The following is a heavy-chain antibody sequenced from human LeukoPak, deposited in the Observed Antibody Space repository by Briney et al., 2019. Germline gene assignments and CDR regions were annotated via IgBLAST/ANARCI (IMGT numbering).Heavy chain of an antibody. CDR1: GGSISSGNYY. V-gene: IGHV4-31*03. CDR2: IYYSGTT. CDR3: ARADYYGSSAYPY. D-gene: IGHD3-22*01. Sequence: TSETLSLTCTVPGGSISSGNYYWTWIRQHPGKGLEWIGYIYYSGTTFYNPSLKSRVTISIDTSKNQFSLKLTSVTAADTAVYYCARADYYGSSAYPYWGQGTLVTVSS. J-gene: IGHJ4*02.